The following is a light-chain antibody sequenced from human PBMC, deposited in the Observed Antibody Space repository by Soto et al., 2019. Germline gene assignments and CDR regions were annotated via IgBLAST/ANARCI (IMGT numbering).Light chain of an antibody. Sequence: QSALTQPRSVSGPPGQSVSISCSGTSSDVGTYNYVSWYQQHPGKAPKLMIYVVSKRPSGVPDRFSGSKSGNTASLTISGLQAEDEADYYCCSYAGGYTHAVFGGGTQLTVL. V-gene: IGLV2-11*01. CDR3: CSYAGGYTHAV. CDR1: SSDVGTYNY. J-gene: IGLJ2*01. CDR2: VVS.